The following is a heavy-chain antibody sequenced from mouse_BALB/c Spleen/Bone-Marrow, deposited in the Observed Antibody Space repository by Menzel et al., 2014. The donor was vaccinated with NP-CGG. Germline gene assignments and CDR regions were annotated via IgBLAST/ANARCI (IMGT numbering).Heavy chain of an antibody. V-gene: IGHV1S34*01. CDR1: GYSFTGYY. Sequence: LVKTGASVKISCKASGYSFTGYYMHWVKQSHGKSLEWIGYISCYNGATSYNQKFKGKATFTVDTSSXTAYMQFNSLTSEDSAVYYCARGIYYGSSSYFDYWGQGTTLTVSS. D-gene: IGHD1-1*01. CDR2: ISCYNGAT. J-gene: IGHJ2*01. CDR3: ARGIYYGSSSYFDY.